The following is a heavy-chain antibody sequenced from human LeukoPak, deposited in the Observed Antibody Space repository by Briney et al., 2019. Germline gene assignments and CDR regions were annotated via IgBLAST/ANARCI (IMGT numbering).Heavy chain of an antibody. CDR3: AREGPPRGTFDC. CDR1: GFTLRSNH. V-gene: IGHV3-66*01. CDR2: IYSGGST. Sequence: PRGSLRLSCAASGFTLRSNHMSWGRQAPGKGLEWVSVIYSGGSTDYADSVKGRFTISRDNSKNTFYLQMDSLRAEDTAFYYCAREGPPRGTFDCWGQGTLVTVSS. J-gene: IGHJ4*02.